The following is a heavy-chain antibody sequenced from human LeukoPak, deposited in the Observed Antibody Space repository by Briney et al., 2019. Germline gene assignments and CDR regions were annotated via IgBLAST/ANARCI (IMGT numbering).Heavy chain of an antibody. Sequence: ASVKVSCKASGGTFSSYAISWVRQAPGQGLEWMGGIIPIFGTANYAQKFQGRVTITADESTSTAYMELSSLRSEDTAVYYCARVYRDAFDIWGQGTMVTVSS. D-gene: IGHD2-8*01. CDR1: GGTFSSYA. J-gene: IGHJ3*02. CDR3: ARVYRDAFDI. CDR2: IIPIFGTA. V-gene: IGHV1-69*13.